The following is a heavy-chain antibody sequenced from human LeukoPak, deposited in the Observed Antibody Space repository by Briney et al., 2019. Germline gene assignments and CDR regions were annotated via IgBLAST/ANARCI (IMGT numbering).Heavy chain of an antibody. CDR2: ISGDGGST. Sequence: PGGSLRLSCAASGFTFDDYAMHWVRQAPGKGLEWVSLISGDGGSTYYADSVKGRFTISRDNSKNSLYLQMNGLRTEDTALYYCAKDWDYYDSSGSFDYWGQGTLVTVSS. V-gene: IGHV3-43*02. J-gene: IGHJ4*02. CDR1: GFTFDDYA. D-gene: IGHD3-22*01. CDR3: AKDWDYYDSSGSFDY.